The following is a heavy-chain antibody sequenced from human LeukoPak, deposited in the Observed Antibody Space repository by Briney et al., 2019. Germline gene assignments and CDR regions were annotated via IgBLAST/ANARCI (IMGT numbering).Heavy chain of an antibody. D-gene: IGHD6-19*01. CDR1: GGSFSGYY. CDR3: ARGVRIAVAHPHLDY. V-gene: IGHV4-34*01. J-gene: IGHJ4*02. CDR2: INHSGST. Sequence: PSETLSLTCAVYGGSFSGYYWSWIRQPPGKGLEWIGEINHSGSTNYNPSLKSRVTISVDMSKNQFSLKLSSVTAADSAVYYCARGVRIAVAHPHLDYWGLGSLVTVSS.